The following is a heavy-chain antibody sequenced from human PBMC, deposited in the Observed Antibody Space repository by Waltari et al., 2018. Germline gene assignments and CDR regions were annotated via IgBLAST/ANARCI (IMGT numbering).Heavy chain of an antibody. CDR3: ARGSVADP. V-gene: IGHV3-11*04. J-gene: IGHJ5*02. D-gene: IGHD6-19*01. CDR1: GFIFSKFY. CDR2: ISNTGDIT. Sequence: QAQLVESGGDLVRPGGSPRLSCRASGFIFSKFYMSWIRQAPGKGLEWVSYISNTGDITYYADSVKGRFVVSRDNADNSLFLQMHNLRVNDTAVYYCARGSVADPWGQGTLVSVST.